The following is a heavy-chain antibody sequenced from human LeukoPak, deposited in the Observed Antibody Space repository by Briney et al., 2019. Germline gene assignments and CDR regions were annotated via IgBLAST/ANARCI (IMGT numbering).Heavy chain of an antibody. CDR2: ITWDGGTT. J-gene: IGHJ6*03. CDR3: AKGGSSGWYYDHMDV. V-gene: IGHV3-43D*03. CDR1: GFTFDDYA. D-gene: IGHD6-19*01. Sequence: GGSLRLSCAASGFTFDDYALHWVRQAPGKGLDWISLITWDGGTTYYADSVKGRFTISRDNSKNSLYLQMNSLTAEDTALYYCAKGGSSGWYYDHMDVWGKGTTVTVSS.